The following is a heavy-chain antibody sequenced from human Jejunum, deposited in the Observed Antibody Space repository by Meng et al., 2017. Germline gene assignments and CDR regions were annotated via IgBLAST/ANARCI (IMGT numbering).Heavy chain of an antibody. Sequence: GGSLRLSCAASGFTFRTSCMDWVRQAPGKGLEWVSSISWSSTYKYYADSVKGRFFISRDDADNSLYLQMNSLRADDTAMYYCARSVGIGSYAFEMWGQGTMVTVSS. CDR2: ISWSSTYK. CDR3: ARSVGIGSYAFEM. CDR1: GFTFRTSC. J-gene: IGHJ3*02. V-gene: IGHV3-21*06. D-gene: IGHD5/OR15-5a*01.